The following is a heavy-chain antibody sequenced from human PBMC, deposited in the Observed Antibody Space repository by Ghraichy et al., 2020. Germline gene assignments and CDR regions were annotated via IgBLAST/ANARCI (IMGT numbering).Heavy chain of an antibody. CDR2: VSRGGSA. V-gene: IGHV4-34*01. J-gene: IGHJ3*01. CDR1: GGSFSEYY. CDR3: AREGIWPYSRSWYRGFDV. Sequence: GSLSLTCAVYGGSFSEYYWSWIRQPPGKGLEWIADVSRGGSANYNPSLQSRVTISIDTSKNQVYLRLNSVTAADTAVYYCAREGIWPYSRSWYRGFDVWGQGSLVTVSS. D-gene: IGHD6-13*01.